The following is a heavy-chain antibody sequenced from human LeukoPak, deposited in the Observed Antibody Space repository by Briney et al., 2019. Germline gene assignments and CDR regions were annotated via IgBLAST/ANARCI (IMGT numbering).Heavy chain of an antibody. J-gene: IGHJ4*02. CDR3: ARGGDSSGWPFDY. CDR2: IYYSGST. V-gene: IGHV4-59*01. CDR1: GGSISSYY. Sequence: TSETLSLTCTVSGGSISSYYWSWIRQPPGKGLEWIGYIYYSGSTNYNPSLKSRVTISVDTSKNQFSLKLSSVTAADTAVYYCARGGDSSGWPFDYWGQGTLVTVSS. D-gene: IGHD6-19*01.